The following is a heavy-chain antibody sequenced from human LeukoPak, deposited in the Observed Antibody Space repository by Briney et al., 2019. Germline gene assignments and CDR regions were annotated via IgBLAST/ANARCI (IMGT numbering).Heavy chain of an antibody. J-gene: IGHJ6*02. Sequence: SVKVSCKASGGTFSSYAISWVRQAPGQGLEWMGGIIPIFGTANYAQKFQGSVTITADESTSTAYMELSSLRSEDTAVYYCARDPVYGSLMDVWGQGTTVTVSS. CDR3: ARDPVYGSLMDV. D-gene: IGHD2-8*01. V-gene: IGHV1-69*13. CDR1: GGTFSSYA. CDR2: IIPIFGTA.